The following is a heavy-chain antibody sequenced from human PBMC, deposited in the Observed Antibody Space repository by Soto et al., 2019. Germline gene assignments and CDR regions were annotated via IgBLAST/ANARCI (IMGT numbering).Heavy chain of an antibody. CDR2: INAGNGNT. V-gene: IGHV1-3*01. CDR1: GYTFTSYA. J-gene: IGHJ6*02. CDR3: ASEYCGGDCYSAARYGMDV. Sequence: ASVKVSCKASGYTFTSYAMHWVRQAPGQRLEWMGWINAGNGNTKYSQKFQGRVTITRDTSASTAYMELSSLRSEDTAVCYCASEYCGGDCYSAARYGMDVWGQGTTVTVSS. D-gene: IGHD2-21*02.